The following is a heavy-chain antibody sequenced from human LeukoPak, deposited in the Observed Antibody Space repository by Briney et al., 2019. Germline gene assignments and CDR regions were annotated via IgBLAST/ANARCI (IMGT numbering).Heavy chain of an antibody. D-gene: IGHD5-18*01. J-gene: IGHJ6*02. CDR3: ARLEAMVNYYGMDV. V-gene: IGHV1-18*04. CDR2: ISAYNGNT. Sequence: GASVKVSCKASGYTFTGYYMHWVRQAPGQGLEWMGWISAYNGNTNYAQKLQGRVTMTTDTSTSTAYMELRSLRSDDTAVYYCARLEAMVNYYGMDVWGQGTTVTVSS. CDR1: GYTFTGYY.